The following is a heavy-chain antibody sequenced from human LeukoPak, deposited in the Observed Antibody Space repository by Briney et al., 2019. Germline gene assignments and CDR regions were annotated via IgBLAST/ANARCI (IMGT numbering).Heavy chain of an antibody. D-gene: IGHD2-15*01. CDR1: GFTFSSYA. V-gene: IGHV3-23*01. J-gene: IGHJ6*02. CDR3: VRGGISRYYGMDV. CDR2: ISGSGGST. Sequence: PGGSLRLSCAASGFTFSSYAMSWVRQAPGKGLEWVSAISGSGGSTYYADSVKGRFTISRDNSKNTLYLQMNSLRAEDTAVYYCVRGGISRYYGMDVWGQGTTVTVSS.